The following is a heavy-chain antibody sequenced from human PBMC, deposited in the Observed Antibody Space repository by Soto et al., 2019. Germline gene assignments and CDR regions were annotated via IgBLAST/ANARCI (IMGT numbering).Heavy chain of an antibody. D-gene: IGHD5-18*01. CDR2: INPKSGGT. CDR3: ARTTERQLWPYYYYGMDV. CDR1: GYTFTDYF. V-gene: IGHV1-2*02. Sequence: ASVKVSCKASGYTFTDYFIHWVRQAPGQGLECLGWINPKSGGTNYAQRFQGRVTMTRDTSVSTAYMEVSRLRSDDTAVYYCARTTERQLWPYYYYGMDVWDQGTTVTVSS. J-gene: IGHJ6*02.